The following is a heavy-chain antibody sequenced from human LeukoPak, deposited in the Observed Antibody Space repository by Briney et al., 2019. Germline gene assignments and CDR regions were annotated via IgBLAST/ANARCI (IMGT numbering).Heavy chain of an antibody. V-gene: IGHV3-21*01. CDR2: ISSSSSYI. D-gene: IGHD5-12*01. CDR1: GFTFSSYS. Sequence: PGGSLRLSCAASGFTFSSYSMNWVRQAPGKGLEWVSSISSSSSYIYYADSVKGRFTISRDNAKNSLYLQMNSLRAEDTAVYYCARGYGEYSGYDYVYYFDYWGQGTLVTVSS. J-gene: IGHJ4*02. CDR3: ARGYGEYSGYDYVYYFDY.